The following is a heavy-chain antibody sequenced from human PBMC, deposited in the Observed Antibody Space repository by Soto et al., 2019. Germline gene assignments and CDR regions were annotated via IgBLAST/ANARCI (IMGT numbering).Heavy chain of an antibody. V-gene: IGHV4-59*01. CDR2: IYYSGST. D-gene: IGHD3-22*01. Sequence: SETLSLTCTVSGGSISSYYWSWIRQPPGKGLEWIGYIYYSGSTNYNPSLKSRVTISVDTSKNQFSLKLSSVTAADTAVYYCARARWFGDNSSGYDFDYWGQGTLVTVSS. CDR3: ARARWFGDNSSGYDFDY. CDR1: GGSISSYY. J-gene: IGHJ4*02.